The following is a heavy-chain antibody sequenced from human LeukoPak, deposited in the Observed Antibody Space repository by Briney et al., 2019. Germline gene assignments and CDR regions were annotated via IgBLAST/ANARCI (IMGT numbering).Heavy chain of an antibody. CDR3: ARGGYYGSGNDFRFDP. CDR1: GGSISSYY. D-gene: IGHD3-10*01. CDR2: IYYSGST. J-gene: IGHJ5*02. Sequence: SETLSLTCTVSGGSISSYYWSWIRQPPGKGLEWIGYIYYSGSTNYKPSLKSRVTISVDTPKNQFSLKLSSVTATDTAVYYCARGGYYGSGNDFRFDPWGQGTLVTVSS. V-gene: IGHV4-59*01.